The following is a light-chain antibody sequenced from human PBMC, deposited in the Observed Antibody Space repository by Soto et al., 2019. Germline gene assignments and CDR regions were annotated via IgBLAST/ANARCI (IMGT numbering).Light chain of an antibody. CDR1: QSVSDN. CDR2: GAS. Sequence: EIVMTQSPATLSVSPGDSATLSCRASQSVSDNLAWYQQKPGQAPRLLIYGASARATDIPARFSGSGSGTDFTLTISSLQPEDFATYYCQQFNVFGGGTKVDIK. CDR3: QQFNV. V-gene: IGKV3-15*01. J-gene: IGKJ4*01.